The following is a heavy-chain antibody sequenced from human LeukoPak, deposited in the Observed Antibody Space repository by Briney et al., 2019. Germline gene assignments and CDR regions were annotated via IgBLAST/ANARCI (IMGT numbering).Heavy chain of an antibody. CDR2: ISTGGTTI. V-gene: IGHV3-11*04. J-gene: IGHJ4*02. CDR1: GFTFSDYY. D-gene: IGHD3-16*01. Sequence: GGSLRLSCAASGFTFSDYYMSWIRQAPGKGLEWVSYISTGGTTIYYADSVKGRFTISRDNAKNSLYLQMNSLRADDTAVYYGGGVSYPVPLWGAFDYWARGPLAPASS. CDR3: GGVSYPVPLWGAFDY.